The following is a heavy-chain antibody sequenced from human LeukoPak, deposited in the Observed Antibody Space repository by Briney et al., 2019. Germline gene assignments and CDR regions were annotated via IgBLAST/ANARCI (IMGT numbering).Heavy chain of an antibody. Sequence: ETLSLTCAVYGGSFSGYYWSWIRQPPGKGLEWVSSISSSSSYIYYADSVKGRFTISRDNAKNSLYLQMNSLRAEDTAVYYCARDSLNDFWSGYYSNWFDPWGQGTLVTVSS. J-gene: IGHJ5*02. CDR3: ARDSLNDFWSGYYSNWFDP. D-gene: IGHD3-3*01. CDR1: GGSFSGYY. CDR2: ISSSSSYI. V-gene: IGHV3-21*01.